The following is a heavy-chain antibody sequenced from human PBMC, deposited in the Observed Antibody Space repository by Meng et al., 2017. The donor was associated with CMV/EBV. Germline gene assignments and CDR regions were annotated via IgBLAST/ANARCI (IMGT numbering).Heavy chain of an antibody. CDR2: ISAYNGNT. CDR3: ARGVAAAGRALN. V-gene: IGHV1-18*01. Sequence: QVQGVECGAGVKEPGASVKVSGKASGYNFTSDGISWVRQAPGQGLEWMGWISAYNGNTNYAQKLQGRVTMTTDTSTSTAYMELRSLRSDDTAVYYCARGVAAAGRALNWGQGTLVTVSS. J-gene: IGHJ4*02. CDR1: GYNFTSDG. D-gene: IGHD6-13*01.